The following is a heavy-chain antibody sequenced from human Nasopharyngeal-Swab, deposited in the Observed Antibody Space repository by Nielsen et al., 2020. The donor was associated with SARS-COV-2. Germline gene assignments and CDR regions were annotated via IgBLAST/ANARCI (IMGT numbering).Heavy chain of an antibody. V-gene: IGHV1-2*04. CDR3: ARLGAAGDFDY. CDR2: INPDTDGT. CDR1: GYTFMDFK. D-gene: IGHD6-13*01. J-gene: IGHJ4*02. Sequence: ASVKVSCKASGYTFMDFKMHWVRQAPGQGLEWMGWINPDTDGTTYAQRFQGWVTMTRDTSISTFYMDLNRLKSDDMAVYYCARLGAAGDFDYWGQGTLVTVSS.